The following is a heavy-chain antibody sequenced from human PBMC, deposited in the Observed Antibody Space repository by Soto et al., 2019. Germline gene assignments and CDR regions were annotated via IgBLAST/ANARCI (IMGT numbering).Heavy chain of an antibody. CDR1: GGSISSYY. Sequence: SETLSLTCTVSGGSISSYYWSWIRQPPGKGLKWIGYIYYSGSTNYNPSLKSRVTISVDTSKNQFSLKLSSVTAADTAVYYCARGLVQASEYSGYDWDYYYYYYMDVWGKGTTVTVSS. V-gene: IGHV4-59*01. CDR3: ARGLVQASEYSGYDWDYYYYYYMDV. J-gene: IGHJ6*03. D-gene: IGHD5-12*01. CDR2: IYYSGST.